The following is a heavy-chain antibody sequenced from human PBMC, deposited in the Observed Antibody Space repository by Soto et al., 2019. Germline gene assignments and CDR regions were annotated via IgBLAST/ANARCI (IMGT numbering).Heavy chain of an antibody. CDR1: GGSISSGDYY. D-gene: IGHD2-21*02. CDR2: IYYSGST. V-gene: IGHV4-30-4*01. Sequence: QVQLQESGPGLVKPSQTLSLTCTVSGGSISSGDYYWSWIRQPPGKGLEWIGYIYYSGSTYYNPSLKSRVTISVDTSKNQFSLKLSSVTAADTAVYYCARYCGGDCYPYYYYGMDVWGQGTTVTVSS. CDR3: ARYCGGDCYPYYYYGMDV. J-gene: IGHJ6*02.